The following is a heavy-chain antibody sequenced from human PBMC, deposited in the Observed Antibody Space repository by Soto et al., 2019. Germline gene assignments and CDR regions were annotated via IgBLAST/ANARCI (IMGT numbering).Heavy chain of an antibody. CDR3: ARGYSYGYLGY. D-gene: IGHD5-18*01. J-gene: IGHJ4*02. V-gene: IGHV4-30-2*01. CDR2: TYHSGST. CDR1: GSSISSGSYS. Sequence: SETLSLTCASSGSSISSGSYSLSWVRQPPGKGLEWIGYTYHSGSTYYNPSLKSRVTISVDRSKNQFSLKLSSVTAADTAVYYCARGYSYGYLGYWGQGTLVTVSS.